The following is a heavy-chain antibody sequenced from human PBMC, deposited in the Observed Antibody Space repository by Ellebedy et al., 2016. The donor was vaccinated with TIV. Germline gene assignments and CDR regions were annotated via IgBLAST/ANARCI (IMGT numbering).Heavy chain of an antibody. CDR3: ARRGSYGDYAVQINSWFDT. Sequence: GESLKISCSASGFSFRSYWMSWVRQAPGKGLEWVANIYKDGSVHYYVDSVQGRFTISRDNADNSLFLQMNSLRAEDTAVYYCARRGSYGDYAVQINSWFDTWGRGTLVAVSS. D-gene: IGHD4-17*01. J-gene: IGHJ5*02. CDR1: GFSFRSYW. V-gene: IGHV3-7*01. CDR2: IYKDGSVH.